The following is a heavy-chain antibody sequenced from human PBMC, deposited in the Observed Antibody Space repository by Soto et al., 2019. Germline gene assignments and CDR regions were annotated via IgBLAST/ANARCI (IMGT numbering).Heavy chain of an antibody. CDR1: GYTFTSYG. V-gene: IGHV1-18*01. Sequence: ASVKVSCKASGYTFTSYGISWVRQAPGQGLEWMGMINPNNGSTSYAQKFQGRLTMTTDTSTNTVYMELSSLRSEDTAVYYCARPPFPGCINAICYPLDFWGQGALVTVSS. CDR2: INPNNGST. D-gene: IGHD2-8*01. CDR3: ARPPFPGCINAICYPLDF. J-gene: IGHJ4*02.